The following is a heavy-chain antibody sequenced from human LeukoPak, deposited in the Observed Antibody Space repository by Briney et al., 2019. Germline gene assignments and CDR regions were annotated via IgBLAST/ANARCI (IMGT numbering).Heavy chain of an antibody. Sequence: GGSLRLSCAASGFTFSSYAISWVRQAPGKGLEWVSAISGSGGSTYYADSVKGRFTISRDNSKNTLYLQMNSLRAEDTAVYYCAKEGYYDFWSGYSFYWGQGTLVTVSS. CDR2: ISGSGGST. CDR3: AKEGYYDFWSGYSFY. D-gene: IGHD3-3*01. J-gene: IGHJ4*02. CDR1: GFTFSSYA. V-gene: IGHV3-23*01.